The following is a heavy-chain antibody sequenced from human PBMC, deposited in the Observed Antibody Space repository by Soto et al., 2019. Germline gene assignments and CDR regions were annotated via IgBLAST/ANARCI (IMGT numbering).Heavy chain of an antibody. J-gene: IGHJ3*02. CDR2: IIPILGSP. CDR3: ASRESVDAFDI. CDR1: GGSFRRYA. Sequence: QVLLVQSGAEVKKPGSSVKVSCKVSGGSFRRYAISWVRQAPGQGLEWMGGIIPILGSPNYAQKFQDRVTIIADESTSTTYMELSSLRSDDAAVYYCASRESVDAFDIWGQGTMVTVSS. D-gene: IGHD1-26*01. V-gene: IGHV1-69*01.